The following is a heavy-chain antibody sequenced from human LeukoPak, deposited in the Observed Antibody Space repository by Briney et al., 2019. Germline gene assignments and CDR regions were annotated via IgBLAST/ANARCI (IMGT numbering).Heavy chain of an antibody. D-gene: IGHD3-22*01. V-gene: IGHV3-23*01. CDR2: ISGGGVTT. CDR1: GFTSIAYA. Sequence: PGGSLRLSCVGSGFTSIAYALTWARQAPGKGLEWVSGISGGGVTTYYADSVKGRFTISRDNSKNTLYLQMNSLRAEDTAVYYCARGGYYDSSSAFDIWGQGTMVTVSS. J-gene: IGHJ3*02. CDR3: ARGGYYDSSSAFDI.